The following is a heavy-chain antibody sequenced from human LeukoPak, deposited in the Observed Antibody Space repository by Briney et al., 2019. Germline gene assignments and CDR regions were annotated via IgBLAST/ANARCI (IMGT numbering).Heavy chain of an antibody. CDR2: IRYDGSNK. CDR1: GFTFSSYG. CDR3: AKGGIAVAGTWFDP. V-gene: IGHV3-30*02. Sequence: GGSLRLSCETSGFTFSSYGMHWVRQAPGKGLEWVAFIRYDGSNKYYADSVKGRFTISRDNARNSLYLQMSSLRAEDMALYYCAKGGIAVAGTWFDPWGQGTLVTVSS. D-gene: IGHD6-19*01. J-gene: IGHJ5*02.